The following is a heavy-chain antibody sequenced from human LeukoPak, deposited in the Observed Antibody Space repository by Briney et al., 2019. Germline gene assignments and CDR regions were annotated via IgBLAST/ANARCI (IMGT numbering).Heavy chain of an antibody. CDR2: IYYDGST. CDR3: ARQGAGYNWFDP. Sequence: SETLSLTCTVSGGSITSSSFYWGWISQPPGKGLEWIGSIYYDGSTYYNPSLKSRVTISVDTSKTQFSLKLSSVTAADTAVYYCARQGAGYNWFDPWGQGTLVTVSS. J-gene: IGHJ5*02. V-gene: IGHV4-39*01. CDR1: GGSITSSSFY.